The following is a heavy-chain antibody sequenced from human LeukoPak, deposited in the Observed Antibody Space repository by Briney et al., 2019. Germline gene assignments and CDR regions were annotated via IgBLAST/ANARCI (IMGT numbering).Heavy chain of an antibody. CDR3: AKVPGAMIVVGY. J-gene: IGHJ4*02. D-gene: IGHD3-22*01. V-gene: IGHV3-23*01. CDR1: GFTFSGYA. CDR2: ISGSGGST. Sequence: GGSLRLSCAASGFTFSGYAMSWVRQAPGKGLDWVSAISGSGGSTYYADSVKGRFTISRDNSKNTLYLQMNSLRAEDTAVYYCAKVPGAMIVVGYWGQGTLVTVSS.